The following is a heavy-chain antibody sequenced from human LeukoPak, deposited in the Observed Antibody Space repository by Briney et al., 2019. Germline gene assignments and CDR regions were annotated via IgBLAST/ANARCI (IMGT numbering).Heavy chain of an antibody. V-gene: IGHV3-23*01. CDR3: ARSTYYYDSSADDAFDI. J-gene: IGHJ3*02. D-gene: IGHD3-22*01. CDR1: GFTFSSYW. CDR2: ISGSGGST. Sequence: QAGGSLRLSCAASGFTFSSYWMSWVRQAPGKGLEWVSAISGSGGSTYYADSVKGRFTISRDNSKTTLYLQMNSLRAEDTAVYYCARSTYYYDSSADDAFDIWGQGTMVTVSS.